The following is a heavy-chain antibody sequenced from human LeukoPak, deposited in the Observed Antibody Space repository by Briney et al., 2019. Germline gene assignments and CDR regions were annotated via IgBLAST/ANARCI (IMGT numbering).Heavy chain of an antibody. D-gene: IGHD3-16*01. CDR3: ARDPWGPGAFDI. CDR1: GFTFSSYA. V-gene: IGHV3-23*01. Sequence: GGSLRLSCAASGFTFSSYAMSWVRQAPGKGLEWVSAISGSGGSTYYADSVKGRFTISRDNAKNSLYLQMNSLRAEDTAVYYCARDPWGPGAFDIWGQGTMVTVSS. J-gene: IGHJ3*02. CDR2: ISGSGGST.